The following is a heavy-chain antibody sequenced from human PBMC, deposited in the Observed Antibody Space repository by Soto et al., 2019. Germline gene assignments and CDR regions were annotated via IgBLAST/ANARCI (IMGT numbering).Heavy chain of an antibody. CDR3: AKEEDIVATSEQYYYYGMDV. V-gene: IGHV3-43*01. J-gene: IGHJ6*02. Sequence: EVQLVESGGVVVQPGGSLRLSCAASGFTFDDYTMHWVRQAPGKGLEWVSLISWDGGSTYYADSVKGRFTISRDNSKNSLYLQMNSLRTDDTALYYCAKEEDIVATSEQYYYYGMDVWGQGTTVTVSS. CDR1: GFTFDDYT. D-gene: IGHD5-12*01. CDR2: ISWDGGST.